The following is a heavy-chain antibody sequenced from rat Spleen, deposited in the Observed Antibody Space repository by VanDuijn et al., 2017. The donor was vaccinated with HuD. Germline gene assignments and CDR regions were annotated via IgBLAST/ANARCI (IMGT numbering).Heavy chain of an antibody. D-gene: IGHD1-2*01. CDR2: ISVGAVNT. CDR3: ARLDYSNHVYYFDY. CDR1: GFTFSNYY. V-gene: IGHV5-25*01. J-gene: IGHJ2*01. Sequence: EVRLVESGGGLVQPGRSMKLSCAASGFTFSNYYMAWVRQAPTKGLEWVASISVGAVNTYYRDSVNGRFTVSSDNPKSTLYLQMDSLRSEDTATYYCARLDYSNHVYYFDYWGQGVMVTVSS.